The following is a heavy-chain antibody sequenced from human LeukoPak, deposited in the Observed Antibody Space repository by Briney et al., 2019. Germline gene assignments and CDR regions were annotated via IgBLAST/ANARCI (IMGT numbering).Heavy chain of an antibody. CDR2: INGSGSRT. J-gene: IGHJ4*02. CDR1: GFTSTTYG. CDR3: AAADHD. V-gene: IGHV3-23*01. Sequence: PGGSLRLSCLASGFTSTTYGLSWVRQAPGKRLEWVSEINGSGSRTYYADSVKGRFTISRDNSKNKLYLQMNSLRAEDTAVYYCAAADHDWGQGTLVTVSS.